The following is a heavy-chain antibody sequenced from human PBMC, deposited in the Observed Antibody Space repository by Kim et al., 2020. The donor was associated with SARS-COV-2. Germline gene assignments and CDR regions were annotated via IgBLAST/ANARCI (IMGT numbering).Heavy chain of an antibody. CDR1: GFTFSNAW. D-gene: IGHD1-26*01. CDR3: TTYEALSGSYSSWFDP. CDR2: IKSKTDGGTT. J-gene: IGHJ5*02. V-gene: IGHV3-15*01. Sequence: GGSLRLSCAASGFTFSNAWMSWVRQAPGKGLEWVGRIKSKTDGGTTDYAAPVKGRFTISRDDSKNTLYLQMNSLKTEDTAVYYCTTYEALSGSYSSWFDPWGQGTLVTVSS.